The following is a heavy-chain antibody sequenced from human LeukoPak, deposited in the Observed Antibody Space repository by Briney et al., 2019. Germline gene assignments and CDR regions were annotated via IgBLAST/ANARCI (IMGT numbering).Heavy chain of an antibody. V-gene: IGHV4-59*12. D-gene: IGHD4-4*01. CDR1: SGSISSYY. CDR2: IYHSGST. J-gene: IGHJ4*02. Sequence: SETLSLTCTVSSGSISSYYWSWIRQPPGKGLEWIGYIYHSGSTYYNPSLKSRVTISVDRSKNQFSLKLSSVTAADTAVYYCARGATVTTFYFDYWGQGTLVTVSS. CDR3: ARGATVTTFYFDY.